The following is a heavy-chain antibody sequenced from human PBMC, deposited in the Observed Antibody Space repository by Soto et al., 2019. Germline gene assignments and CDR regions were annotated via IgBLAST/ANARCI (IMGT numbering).Heavy chain of an antibody. CDR3: AKLAGYCSGNSCHGEYGMDV. J-gene: IGHJ6*02. CDR1: CGKMIDMSYR. CDR2: FYYSENT. V-gene: IGHV4-39*01. Sequence: LQILSLRNSVSCGKMIDMSYRRGFIRQPPGKGLEWIGTFYYSENTYYNPSLKSRVTISVDTSKNQFSLKLSSVTAADTAVYYCAKLAGYCSGNSCHGEYGMDVWGQGITVTVSS. D-gene: IGHD2-2*01.